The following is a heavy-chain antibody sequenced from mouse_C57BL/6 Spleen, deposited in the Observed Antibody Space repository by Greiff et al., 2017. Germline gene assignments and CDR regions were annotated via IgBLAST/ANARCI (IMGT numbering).Heavy chain of an antibody. CDR2: IYPGDGDT. Sequence: QVQLQQSGAELVKPGASVKISCKASGYAFSSYWMHWVKQRPGKGLEWIGQIYPGDGDTNYNGKFKGKATLTADKSSSTAYMQLSSLTSEDSAVYFCAREGGNSYFDDWGQGTTLTVSS. D-gene: IGHD2-1*01. CDR1: GYAFSSYW. J-gene: IGHJ2*01. V-gene: IGHV1-80*01. CDR3: AREGGNSYFDD.